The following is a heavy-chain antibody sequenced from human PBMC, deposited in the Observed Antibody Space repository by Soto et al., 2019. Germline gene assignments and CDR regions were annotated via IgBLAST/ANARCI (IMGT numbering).Heavy chain of an antibody. CDR1: GFTFSSYW. D-gene: IGHD3-10*01. J-gene: IGHJ6*02. CDR2: IKQDGSEK. Sequence: PGGSLRLSCAASGFTFSSYWMSWVRQAPGKGLEWVANIKQDGSEKYCVDSVKGRFTISRDNAKNSLYLQMNSLRAEDTAVYYCARDMKLWFGELLSYYYYGMDVWGQGTTVTVSS. CDR3: ARDMKLWFGELLSYYYYGMDV. V-gene: IGHV3-7*03.